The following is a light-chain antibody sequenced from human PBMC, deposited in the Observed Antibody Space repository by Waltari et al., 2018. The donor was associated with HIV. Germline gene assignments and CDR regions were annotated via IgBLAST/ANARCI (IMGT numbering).Light chain of an antibody. J-gene: IGKJ4*01. CDR1: QGIGKW. Sequence: DIQMTQSPYYVSKSVGDKFTSTCPESQGIGKWLAWYQQKAGKATKLLIFAASSLQSGVPSRFSGSGSGTDFNLTISGLQPEDLATYFCQQTNNFPLTFGGGTKVDI. CDR3: QQTNNFPLT. CDR2: AAS. V-gene: IGKV1-12*01.